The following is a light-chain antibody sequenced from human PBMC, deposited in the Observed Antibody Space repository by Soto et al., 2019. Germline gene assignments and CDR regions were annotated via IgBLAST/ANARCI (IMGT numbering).Light chain of an antibody. Sequence: QSVLTQPASVSGSPGQSITISCTGTSSDVGGYNYVSWYQQHPGKAPKLMIYEVSHRPSEVSNRFSGSRSGNTASLTISGLQAEDEGNYYCSSYTSGSTLVVFGGGTKLTVL. V-gene: IGLV2-14*01. CDR2: EVS. J-gene: IGLJ2*01. CDR1: SSDVGGYNY. CDR3: SSYTSGSTLVV.